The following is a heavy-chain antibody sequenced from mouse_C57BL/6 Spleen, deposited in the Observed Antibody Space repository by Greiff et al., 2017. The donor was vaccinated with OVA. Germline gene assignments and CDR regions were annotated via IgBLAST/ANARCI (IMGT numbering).Heavy chain of an antibody. CDR1: GFTFSSYA. J-gene: IGHJ1*03. V-gene: IGHV5-4*03. D-gene: IGHD1-1*01. CDR3: ARGYCSSYVRYFDV. CDR2: ISDGGSYT. Sequence: EVKVVESGGGLVKPGGSLKLSCAASGFTFSSYAMSWVRQTPEKRLEWVATISDGGSYTYYPDNVKGRFTISRDNAKNNLYLQMSHLKSADTAIYYCARGYCSSYVRYFDVWGTGTTVTVSS.